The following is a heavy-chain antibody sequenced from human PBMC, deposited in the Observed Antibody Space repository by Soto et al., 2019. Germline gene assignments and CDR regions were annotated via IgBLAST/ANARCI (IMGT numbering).Heavy chain of an antibody. CDR2: IIPNFGTP. V-gene: IGHV1-69*12. Sequence: QVQLVQSGAAVKKPGSSVKVSCKASGGTFSSYAINWVRQAPGQGPEWMGGIIPNFGTPNYARKFQGRVTITADESTSTAYMELSSLRSEDTAVYYCARGKTTVIDFDYWGQGTLVIVSS. J-gene: IGHJ4*02. D-gene: IGHD4-17*01. CDR3: ARGKTTVIDFDY. CDR1: GGTFSSYA.